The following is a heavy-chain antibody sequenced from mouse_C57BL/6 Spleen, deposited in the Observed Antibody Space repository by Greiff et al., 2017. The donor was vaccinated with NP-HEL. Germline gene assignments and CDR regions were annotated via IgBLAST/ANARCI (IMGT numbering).Heavy chain of an antibody. CDR1: GYTFTSYW. J-gene: IGHJ4*01. CDR2: IYPSDSET. CDR3: ARDYYYGSSYPYYAMDY. Sequence: QVQLQQPGAELVRPGSSVKLSCKASGYTFTSYWMDWVKQRPGQGLEWIGNIYPSDSETHYNQKFKDKATLTVDKSSSTAYMQLSSLTSEDSAVYYCARDYYYGSSYPYYAMDYWGQGTSVTVSS. D-gene: IGHD1-1*01. V-gene: IGHV1-61*01.